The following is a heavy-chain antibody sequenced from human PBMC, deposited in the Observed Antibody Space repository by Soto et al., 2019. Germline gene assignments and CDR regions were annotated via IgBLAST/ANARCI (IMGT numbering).Heavy chain of an antibody. Sequence: SETLSLTCTVSXGSXXXSSYYWGWIXHPPGKGLEWIGSIYYSGSTYYNPSLKSRVTISVDTSKNQFSLKLSSVTAADTAVYYCASIVRGVSYNWFDPWGQGTLVTVSS. J-gene: IGHJ5*02. CDR1: XGSXXXSSYY. D-gene: IGHD3-10*01. CDR2: IYYSGST. CDR3: ASIVRGVSYNWFDP. V-gene: IGHV4-39*01.